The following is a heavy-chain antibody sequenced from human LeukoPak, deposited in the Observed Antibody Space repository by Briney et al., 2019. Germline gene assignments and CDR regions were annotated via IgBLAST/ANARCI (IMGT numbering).Heavy chain of an antibody. V-gene: IGHV1-69*13. CDR1: GGTFSRYA. J-gene: IGHJ5*02. CDR3: ARVRYTVTTTDVRFDP. D-gene: IGHD4-17*01. CDR2: IIPIFGTA. Sequence: ASVKVSCKASGGTFSRYAISWVRQAPGQGLEWMGGIIPIFGTANYAQKFQGRVTITADESTSTAYMELSSLRSEDTAVYYCARVRYTVTTTDVRFDPWGQGTLVTVSS.